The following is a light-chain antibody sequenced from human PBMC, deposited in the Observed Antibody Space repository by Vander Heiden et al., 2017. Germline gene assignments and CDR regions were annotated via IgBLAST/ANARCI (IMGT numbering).Light chain of an antibody. CDR1: QSVDSD. CDR3: HQYYNWPRGT. CDR2: GAT. J-gene: IGKJ1*01. V-gene: IGKV3-15*01. Sequence: EILMTQSPASLSVSPGERATLSCRASQSVDSDLAWYQQKPGQAPRLLIYGATTRGTGIPARFSGSGSGTDFTLTISSLQSEDLAIYYCHQYYNWPRGTFGQGTKVEIK.